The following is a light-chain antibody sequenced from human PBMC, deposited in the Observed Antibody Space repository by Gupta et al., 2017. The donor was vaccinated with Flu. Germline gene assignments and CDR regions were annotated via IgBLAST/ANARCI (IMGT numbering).Light chain of an antibody. CDR3: AAWDDSLSGWV. J-gene: IGLJ3*02. CDR1: SSNIGSNY. Sequence: SVLPLPPSASVTPGQRVTSPCSGSSSNIGSNYVYWYQQLPGTAPKLLIYRNNQRPSGVPDRFSSSKSGTSASLAISGLRSEDEADYYCAAWDDSLSGWVFGGGTKLTVL. CDR2: RNN. V-gene: IGLV1-47*01.